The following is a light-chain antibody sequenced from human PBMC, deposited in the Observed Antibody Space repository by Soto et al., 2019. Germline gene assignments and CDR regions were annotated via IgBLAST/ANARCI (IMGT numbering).Light chain of an antibody. Sequence: EIVLTQSPATLSLSPGERATLSCRASQSVSSYLAWYQQKPGQAPRLLIYDASNRAIGIPARFSGSGSGTDFTLTISSLETEDFAVYYCQQRSDWPPLTFGGGTKVEIK. CDR3: QQRSDWPPLT. CDR1: QSVSSY. J-gene: IGKJ4*01. CDR2: DAS. V-gene: IGKV3-11*01.